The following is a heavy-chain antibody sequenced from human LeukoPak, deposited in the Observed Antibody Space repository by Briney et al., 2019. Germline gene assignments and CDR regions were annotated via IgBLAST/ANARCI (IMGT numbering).Heavy chain of an antibody. CDR3: AREVVAAAEADY. CDR1: GGSISSYY. CDR2: IYYSGST. D-gene: IGHD6-13*01. J-gene: IGHJ4*02. Sequence: SETLSLTCTVSGGSISSYYWSWIRQPPGKRLEWIGHIYYSGSTNYNPSLKSRVTISVDTSKNQFSLKLSSVTAADTAVYYCAREVVAAAEADYWGQGTLVTVSS. V-gene: IGHV4-59*12.